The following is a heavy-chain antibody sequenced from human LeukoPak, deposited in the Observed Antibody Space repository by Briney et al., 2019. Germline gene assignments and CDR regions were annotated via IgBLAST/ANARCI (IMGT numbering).Heavy chain of an antibody. D-gene: IGHD3-3*01. CDR2: INPNSGGT. V-gene: IGHV1-2*02. CDR1: EYTFTSYD. J-gene: IGHJ5*02. Sequence: ASVKVSCKASEYTFTSYDINWVRQATGQGLEWMGWINPNSGGTNYAQKFQGRVTMTRDTSISTAYMELSRLRPDDTAVYYCAREDAIFGVDVTALNWFDPWGQGTLVTVSS. CDR3: AREDAIFGVDVTALNWFDP.